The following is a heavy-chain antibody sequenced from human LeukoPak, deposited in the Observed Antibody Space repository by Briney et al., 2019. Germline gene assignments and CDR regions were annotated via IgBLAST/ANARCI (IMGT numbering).Heavy chain of an antibody. J-gene: IGHJ4*02. CDR1: GFTFSSYG. CDR3: AKGIDFWSGYYTGFDY. D-gene: IGHD3-3*01. Sequence: PGRSLRLSCAASGFTFSSYGMHWVRQAPGKGLEWVAVIWYDGSNKYYADSVKGRFTISRDNSKNTLYLQMNSLRAEDTAVYYCAKGIDFWSGYYTGFDYWGQGTLVTVSS. CDR2: IWYDGSNK. V-gene: IGHV3-33*06.